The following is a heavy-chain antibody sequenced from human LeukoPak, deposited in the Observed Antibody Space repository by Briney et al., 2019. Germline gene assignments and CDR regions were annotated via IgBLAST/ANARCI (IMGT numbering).Heavy chain of an antibody. Sequence: SETLSLXCAVYGGSFSGYYWSWIRQPPGKGLEWIGEINHSGSTNYNPSLKSRVTTSVDTSKNQFSLKLSSVTAADTAVYYCARGRKTYYDSSGLNDYWGQGTLVTVSS. D-gene: IGHD3-22*01. CDR2: INHSGST. J-gene: IGHJ4*02. CDR1: GGSFSGYY. V-gene: IGHV4-34*01. CDR3: ARGRKTYYDSSGLNDY.